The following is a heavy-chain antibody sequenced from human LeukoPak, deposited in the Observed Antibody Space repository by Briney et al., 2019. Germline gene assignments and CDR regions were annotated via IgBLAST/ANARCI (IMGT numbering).Heavy chain of an antibody. CDR2: IYPGDSDT. J-gene: IGHJ4*02. Sequence: GESLKISCKGSGYSFTRYWIGWVRQMPGKGLEWMGIIYPGDSDTRYSPSFQGQVTISADKSISTAYLQWSSLKASDTAMYYCARVPSSASCYSDYWGQGTLVTVSS. CDR1: GYSFTRYW. V-gene: IGHV5-51*01. D-gene: IGHD2-2*02. CDR3: ARVPSSASCYSDY.